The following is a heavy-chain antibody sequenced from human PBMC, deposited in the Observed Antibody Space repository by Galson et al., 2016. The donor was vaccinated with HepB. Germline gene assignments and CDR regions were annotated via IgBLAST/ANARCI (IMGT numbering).Heavy chain of an antibody. V-gene: IGHV2-5*02. CDR2: IYWDDDK. CDR1: GVPLTTRGVG. J-gene: IGHJ4*02. CDR3: AHRRPTILGEPPSNYFAS. Sequence: PALVKPTQTLTLTCSLSGVPLTTRGVGVGWIRQPPGKALQWLALIYWDDDKAYSPSLRTRLTITKDTSKNQVVLTMTNVNPADTGTYFCAHRRPTILGEPPSNYFASWGQGALVTVSS. D-gene: IGHD1-26*01.